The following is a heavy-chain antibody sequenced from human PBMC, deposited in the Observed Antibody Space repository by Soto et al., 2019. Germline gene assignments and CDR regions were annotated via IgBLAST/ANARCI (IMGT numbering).Heavy chain of an antibody. CDR2: IYHTGSS. J-gene: IGHJ5*02. CDR3: VRDRALDSSGHWFDT. CDR1: GRPVVTVGYY. V-gene: IGHV4-31*03. D-gene: IGHD3-22*01. Sequence: TLSPTCTVSGRPVVTVGYYWTWILQHAVRGLEWIAYIYHTGSSSYNSSLDNRVTISLDTAKNQFSLNLTSVTAADTDIYYCVRDRALDSSGHWFDTWGQGTLVTVSS.